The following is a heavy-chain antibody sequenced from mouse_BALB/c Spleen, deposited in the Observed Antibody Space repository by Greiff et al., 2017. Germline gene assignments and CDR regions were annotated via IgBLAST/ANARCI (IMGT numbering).Heavy chain of an antibody. CDR2: ISNLAYSI. J-gene: IGHJ2*01. CDR3: ARDVGNYFDY. CDR1: GFTFSDYG. Sequence: EVKVVESGGGLVQPGGSRKLSCAASGFTFSDYGMAWVRQAPGKGPEWVAFISNLAYSIYYADTVTGRFTISRENAKNTLYLEMSSLRSEDTAMYYCARDVGNYFDYWGQGTTLTVSS. D-gene: IGHD4-1*01. V-gene: IGHV5-15*02.